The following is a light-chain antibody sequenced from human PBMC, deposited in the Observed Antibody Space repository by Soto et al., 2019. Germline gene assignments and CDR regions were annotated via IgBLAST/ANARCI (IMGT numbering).Light chain of an antibody. J-gene: IGKJ1*01. Sequence: DIQMTQSPSTLSASVGDRVTITCRGSQGISSWLAWYQLKPGKAPRLLIYKASSLASGVPSRFSGGGSGTEFTLTISSPQPEDVATYHCQQHTTFGQGTKVEI. CDR1: QGISSW. CDR3: QQHTT. V-gene: IGKV1-5*03. CDR2: KAS.